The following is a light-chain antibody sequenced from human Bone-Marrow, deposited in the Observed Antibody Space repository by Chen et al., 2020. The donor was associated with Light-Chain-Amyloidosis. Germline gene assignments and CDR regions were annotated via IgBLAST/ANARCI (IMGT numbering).Light chain of an antibody. J-gene: IGLJ3*02. CDR2: EDD. Sequence: NFMLTQPHSVSASPGKTVIISCTRSSGSIATNYVKWYQQRPGSSPTTVIYEDDQRPSGVPDRFSGSIDRSSNSASLTISGLKTEDEADYYCQSYQGSSQGVFGGGTKLTVL. CDR3: QSYQGSSQGV. V-gene: IGLV6-57*01. CDR1: SGSIATNY.